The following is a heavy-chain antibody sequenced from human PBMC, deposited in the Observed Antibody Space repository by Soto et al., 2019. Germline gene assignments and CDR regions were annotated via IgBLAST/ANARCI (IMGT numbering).Heavy chain of an antibody. J-gene: IGHJ4*02. V-gene: IGHV1-2*02. CDR1: GYTFTGYY. D-gene: IGHD6-6*01. Sequence: GASVKVSCKASGYTFTGYYMHWVRQAPGQGLEWMGWINPNSGGTNYAQKFQGRVTMTRDTSISTAYMEVSRLTSDDTAVYYCARSLSTIGGRPDSWGQGTLVTVSS. CDR2: INPNSGGT. CDR3: ARSLSTIGGRPDS.